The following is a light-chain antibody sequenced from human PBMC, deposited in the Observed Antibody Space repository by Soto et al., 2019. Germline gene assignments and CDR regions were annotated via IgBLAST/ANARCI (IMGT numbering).Light chain of an antibody. CDR3: NSYTSSSTWV. J-gene: IGLJ3*02. CDR2: DVT. CDR1: SSDVGNSNF. V-gene: IGLV2-14*01. Sequence: QSALTQPASVSGSPGQSITISCTGTSSDVGNSNFVSWFQQHPGKAPKLIIYDVTNRPSRVSDRFSGSKSGYTASLTISGLQAEDEADYYCNSYTSSSTWVFGGGTQLTVL.